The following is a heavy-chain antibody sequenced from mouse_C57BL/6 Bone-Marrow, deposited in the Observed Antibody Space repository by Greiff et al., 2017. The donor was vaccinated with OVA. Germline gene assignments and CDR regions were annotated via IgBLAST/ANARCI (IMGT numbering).Heavy chain of an antibody. Sequence: QVQLQQPGAELVMPGASVKLSCKASGYTFTSYWMHWVKQRPGQGLEWIGEIDPSDSYTNYNQKFKGKSTLTVDKSSSTAYMQLSSLTSEDSAVYYCARHHGSSYADWGQGTTLTVSS. J-gene: IGHJ2*01. CDR3: ARHHGSSYAD. CDR1: GYTFTSYW. D-gene: IGHD1-1*01. V-gene: IGHV1-69*01. CDR2: IDPSDSYT.